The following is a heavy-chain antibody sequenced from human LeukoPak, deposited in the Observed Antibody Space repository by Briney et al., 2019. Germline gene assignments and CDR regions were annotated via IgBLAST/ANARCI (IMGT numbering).Heavy chain of an antibody. V-gene: IGHV4-34*01. Sequence: SETLALTCAVYGGSFSGYYWSWIRQPPGKGLEWIGVINHIGSTNYNQSLKSRVTISVVTYKNKFSLKLSSVTAADEAVDYCARSTGGGYETPIYGMDVWGQGTTVTVSS. CDR3: ARSTGGGYETPIYGMDV. CDR2: INHIGST. D-gene: IGHD6-25*01. CDR1: GGSFSGYY. J-gene: IGHJ6*02.